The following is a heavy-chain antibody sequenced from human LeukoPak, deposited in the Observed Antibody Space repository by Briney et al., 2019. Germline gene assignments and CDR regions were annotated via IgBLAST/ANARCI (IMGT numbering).Heavy chain of an antibody. J-gene: IGHJ4*02. CDR2: IWYDGSNK. Sequence: GGSLRLSCAASGFTFSNYGMHWVRQAPGKGLEWVAFIWYDGSNKYYADSVKGRFTISRDNSKNTLYLQMNSLRAEDTAVYYCAKGPPSLVRIQLWSDFDYWGQGTLVTVSS. V-gene: IGHV3-30*02. D-gene: IGHD5-18*01. CDR1: GFTFSNYG. CDR3: AKGPPSLVRIQLWSDFDY.